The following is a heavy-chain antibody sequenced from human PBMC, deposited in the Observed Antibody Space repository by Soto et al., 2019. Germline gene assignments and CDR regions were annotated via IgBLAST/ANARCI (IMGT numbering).Heavy chain of an antibody. Sequence: QVQLVESGGRVVQPGRSLRLSCAASGFTFNSNAMHWVRQAPGKGLEWVAVISFDGSDTFYGDSVKGRFTISRDNSENTLYLQMNSLRAEDTAVYYCARDHDNRSWYGYLDYWGQGTPVTVSS. D-gene: IGHD6-13*01. CDR1: GFTFNSNA. J-gene: IGHJ4*02. CDR2: ISFDGSDT. V-gene: IGHV3-33*05. CDR3: ARDHDNRSWYGYLDY.